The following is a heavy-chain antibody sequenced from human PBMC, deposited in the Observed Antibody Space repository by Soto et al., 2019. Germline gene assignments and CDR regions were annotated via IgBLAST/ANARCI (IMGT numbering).Heavy chain of an antibody. J-gene: IGHJ5*02. V-gene: IGHV4-38-2*02. D-gene: IGHD2-2*01. CDR3: ARVKAEIVVVPCLFYRINWFDP. CDR1: GDTISNTYY. CDR2: IYESGST. Sequence: ASETLSLTCSVSGDTISNTYYWGWIRQPPGKGLEWIGTIYESGSTYYNPSLHRRVIMSVDTSKNQFSLKLTSVTAADTAVYFCARVKAEIVVVPCLFYRINWFDPWGPGIQVTVSS.